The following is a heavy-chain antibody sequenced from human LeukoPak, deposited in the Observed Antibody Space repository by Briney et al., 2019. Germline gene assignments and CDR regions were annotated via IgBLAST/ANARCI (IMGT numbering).Heavy chain of an antibody. D-gene: IGHD3-3*01. Sequence: AGGSLRLSCAPSGFTFSRHGMHWVRQAPGKGLEWVAIISNDGSRKYYAHSVEGRFTISRDNSKNTLYLQMDSLRAEDTAVYYCARVRAWNYFDYWGQGTLVTVSS. V-gene: IGHV3-30*03. CDR3: ARVRAWNYFDY. CDR2: ISNDGSRK. CDR1: GFTFSRHG. J-gene: IGHJ4*02.